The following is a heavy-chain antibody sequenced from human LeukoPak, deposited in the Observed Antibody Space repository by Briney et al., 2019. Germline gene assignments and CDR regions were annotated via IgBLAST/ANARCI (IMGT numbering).Heavy chain of an antibody. D-gene: IGHD2-21*01. V-gene: IGHV3-53*01. Sequence: GGSLRLSCAASGFSVFSNYMTWVRQAPGKGLEWVAVSYRRDTTFYADAVKGRFVISTDSSRKTVYLQMNSLRVDDTAMYYCARIYGNSTIADAFDIWGQGTMVIVSS. J-gene: IGHJ3*02. CDR3: ARIYGNSTIADAFDI. CDR1: GFSVFSNY. CDR2: SYRRDTT.